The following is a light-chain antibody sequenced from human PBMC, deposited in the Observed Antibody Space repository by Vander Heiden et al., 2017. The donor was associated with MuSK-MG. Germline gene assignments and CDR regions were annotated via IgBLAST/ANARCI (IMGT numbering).Light chain of an antibody. CDR2: DTS. CDR1: TGAVTSGHY. Sequence: QAVVTQEPSLTVPPGGTVTLTFGSSTGAVTSGHYPYWFQQKPGQAPRTLIYDTSNKHSWTPARFSGSLLGGKAALTLSGAQPEDEAEYYCLLSYIGARLYVFGTGTKVTVL. V-gene: IGLV7-46*01. J-gene: IGLJ1*01. CDR3: LLSYIGARLYV.